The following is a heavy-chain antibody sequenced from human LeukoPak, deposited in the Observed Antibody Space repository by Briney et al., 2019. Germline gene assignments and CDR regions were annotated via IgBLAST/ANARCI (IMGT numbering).Heavy chain of an antibody. D-gene: IGHD6-13*01. CDR2: ISYDGSNK. CDR1: GFTFSSYG. Sequence: GRSLSLSCAASGFTFSSYGMHWVRQAPGKGLEWVAVISYDGSNKYYADSVKGRFTISRDNSKNTLYLQMSSLRPEDTAVYYCASGGYTSSWYVVDYWGQGTLDTVSS. J-gene: IGHJ4*02. CDR3: ASGGYTSSWYVVDY. V-gene: IGHV3-30*03.